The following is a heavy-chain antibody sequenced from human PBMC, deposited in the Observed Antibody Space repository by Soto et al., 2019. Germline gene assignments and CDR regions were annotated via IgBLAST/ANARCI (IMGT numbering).Heavy chain of an antibody. CDR1: GYTFTIYC. D-gene: IGHD3-22*01. CDR3: ARDQYYYDSSGYYYNWFDP. CDR2: ISAYNGNT. Sequence: GXSVKVSCEASGYTFTIYCISWGRQAPGQGLEWMGWISAYNGNTNYAQKLQGRVTMTTDTSTSTAYMELRSLRSDDTAVYYCARDQYYYDSSGYYYNWFDPWGREPWSPSPQ. J-gene: IGHJ5*02. V-gene: IGHV1-18*01.